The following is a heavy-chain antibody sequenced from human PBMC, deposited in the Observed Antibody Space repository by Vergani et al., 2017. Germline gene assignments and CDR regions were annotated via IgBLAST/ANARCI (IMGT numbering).Heavy chain of an antibody. CDR2: INYVGRT. Sequence: QLQLQESGTGLVKPSETLSLICTVSGGSINPSSSFWGWIGQSPGKGLEWIGSINYVGRTYYIPSLQSRATVFVDTSKNQFPLDLTSVTAADTSVYYCGRGRGDNWYFDLWGRGTLVTVSS. V-gene: IGHV4-39*01. D-gene: IGHD3-10*01. J-gene: IGHJ2*01. CDR1: GGSINPSSSF. CDR3: GRGRGDNWYFDL.